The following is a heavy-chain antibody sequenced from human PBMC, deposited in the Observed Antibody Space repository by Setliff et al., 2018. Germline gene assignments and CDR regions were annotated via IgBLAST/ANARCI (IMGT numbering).Heavy chain of an antibody. CDR3: AKGGGRYHSDS. Sequence: SETLSLTCSVSGGSISSGYYWGWIRQPPGKGLEWIGSMYYSGSNDYNPALKSRVTISLDTSKNQFSLRLTSVTAADTAVYYCAKGGGRYHSDSWGQGILVTVSS. CDR2: MYYSGSN. J-gene: IGHJ4*02. D-gene: IGHD1-1*01. V-gene: IGHV4-39*07. CDR1: GGSISSGYY.